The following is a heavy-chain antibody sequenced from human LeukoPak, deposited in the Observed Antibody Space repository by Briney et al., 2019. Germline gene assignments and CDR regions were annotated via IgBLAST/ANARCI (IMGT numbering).Heavy chain of an antibody. CDR1: GGSVTSSGFY. D-gene: IGHD6-13*01. Sequence: PSETLSLTCTVSGGSVTSSGFYWGWIRQPPGKGLEWIGTMYYSGSTYYNPSLQSRVTISVDTSKNQFSLKLSSVTAADTAVYYCARGAPLYLRAAAGKVDWFDPWGQGTLVTVSS. J-gene: IGHJ5*02. CDR2: MYYSGST. CDR3: ARGAPLYLRAAAGKVDWFDP. V-gene: IGHV4-39*07.